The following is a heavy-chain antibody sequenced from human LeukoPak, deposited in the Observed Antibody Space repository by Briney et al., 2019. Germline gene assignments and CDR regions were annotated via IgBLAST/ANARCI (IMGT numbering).Heavy chain of an antibody. CDR2: IWYDGSNT. D-gene: IGHD2/OR15-2a*01. Sequence: PGMPLRLSCAASGYTFSIYGMNWVRQAPGKGLEWVAIIWYDGSNTYFAESVMGRFSISKDNFKNIVYLQMNSLKIEDTGVYYCARAGIVNALDYWGQGAQVTVSP. CDR3: ARAGIVNALDY. J-gene: IGHJ4*02. CDR1: GYTFSIYG. V-gene: IGHV3-33*01.